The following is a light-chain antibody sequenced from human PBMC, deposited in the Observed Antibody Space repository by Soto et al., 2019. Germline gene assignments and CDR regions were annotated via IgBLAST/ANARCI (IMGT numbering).Light chain of an antibody. CDR1: QGISSR. V-gene: IGKV1-12*01. CDR3: QQSNSFPLP. J-gene: IGKJ4*01. Sequence: IPMNQSPYSVSASVGDRVTITCRASQGISSRLAWYQQKPGKAPNLLIYAASSLQSGVPSRFSGSGSETDFTLTSGSLQTEDFATYYCQQSNSFPLPVGGGNKVDI. CDR2: AAS.